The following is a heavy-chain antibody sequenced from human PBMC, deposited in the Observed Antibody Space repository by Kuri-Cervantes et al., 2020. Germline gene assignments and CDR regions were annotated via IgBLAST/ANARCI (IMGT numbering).Heavy chain of an antibody. CDR2: IRSKANSYAT. CDR1: GFTLSGSA. CDR3: TRPVYCSSTSCYGQEY. V-gene: IGHV3-73*01. D-gene: IGHD2-2*01. Sequence: GESLKISCAASGFTLSGSAMHWVRQASGKGLEWVGRIRSKANSYATAYAASVKGRFTISRDDSKNTAYLQMNSLKTEDTAVYYCTRPVYCSSTSCYGQEYWGQGTLVTVSS. J-gene: IGHJ4*02.